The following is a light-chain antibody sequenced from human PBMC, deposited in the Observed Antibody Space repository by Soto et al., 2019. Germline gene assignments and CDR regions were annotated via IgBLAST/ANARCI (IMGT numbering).Light chain of an antibody. CDR3: SSYTDNNILV. Sequence: QSALTQPASVSGSPGQSITISCTGTSSDVGGYNYVSWYQQHPGKVPKLMIYDVTNRPSGVSNRFSGSKSGNTASLTISGLQAEDEADYYCSSYTDNNILVFGGGTKLTVL. CDR2: DVT. CDR1: SSDVGGYNY. J-gene: IGLJ2*01. V-gene: IGLV2-14*03.